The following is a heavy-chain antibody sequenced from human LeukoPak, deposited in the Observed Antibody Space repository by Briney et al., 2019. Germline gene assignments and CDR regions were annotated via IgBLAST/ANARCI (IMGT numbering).Heavy chain of an antibody. V-gene: IGHV4-4*07. CDR1: GGSISSYY. J-gene: IGHJ6*03. CDR3: TRGSIAYYYMDV. CDR2: IYTSGST. D-gene: IGHD3-22*01. Sequence: SETLSLTCTVSGGSISSYYWSWIRQPAGKGLEWIGCIYTSGSTNYNPSLKSRVTISVDTSKNQFSLKLSSVTAADTAVYYCTRGSIAYYYMDVWGKGTTVTISS.